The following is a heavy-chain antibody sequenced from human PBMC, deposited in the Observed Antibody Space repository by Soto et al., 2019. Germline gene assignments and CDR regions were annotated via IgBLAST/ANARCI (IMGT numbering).Heavy chain of an antibody. CDR2: IRTTGRT. V-gene: IGHV3-53*02. CDR3: ARNSMMDV. J-gene: IGHJ6*02. CDR1: GFAVSNHY. Sequence: EVQLVETGGALIQPGGSLRLSCAASGFAVSNHYMNWVRQAPGKGLEWVSIIRTTGRTYYADSVKGRFTISRDNSKNTVSLEMNSLRVEDTAVYYCARNSMMDVWGQGTTVIVSS.